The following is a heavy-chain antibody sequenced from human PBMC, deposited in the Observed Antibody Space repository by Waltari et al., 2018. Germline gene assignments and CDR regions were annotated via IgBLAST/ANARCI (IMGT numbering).Heavy chain of an antibody. Sequence: QLQLQESGPGLVKPSETLSLTCTVSGGSISSSSYYWGWIRQPPGKGLEWIGSIYYSGSTYYNPSLKSRVTISVDTSKNQFSLKLSSVTAADTAVYYCARHYPGRELLRGNWFDPWGQGTLVTVSS. V-gene: IGHV4-39*01. CDR3: ARHYPGRELLRGNWFDP. J-gene: IGHJ5*02. CDR1: GGSISSSSYY. D-gene: IGHD1-26*01. CDR2: IYYSGST.